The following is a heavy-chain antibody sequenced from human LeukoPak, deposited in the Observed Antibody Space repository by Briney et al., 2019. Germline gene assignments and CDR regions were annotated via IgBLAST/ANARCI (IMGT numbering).Heavy chain of an antibody. CDR2: IYWDDDK. CDR3: AHILAARPALYYYYMDV. D-gene: IGHD6-6*01. Sequence: SGPTLVNPTQTLTLTCTFSGFSLSTSGVGVGWIRQPPGKALEWLALIYWDDDKRYSPSLKSRLTITKDTSKNQVVLTMTNMAPVDTATYYCAHILAARPALYYYYMDVWGKGTTVTVSS. V-gene: IGHV2-5*02. CDR1: GFSLSTSGVG. J-gene: IGHJ6*03.